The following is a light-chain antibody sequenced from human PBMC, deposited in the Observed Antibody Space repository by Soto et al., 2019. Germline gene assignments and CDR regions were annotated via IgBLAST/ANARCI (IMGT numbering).Light chain of an antibody. CDR1: SNDIGGYNY. V-gene: IGLV2-14*01. CDR3: TSYTITHIPVI. CDR2: EVS. J-gene: IGLJ7*01. Sequence: QSVLTQPASVSGSPGQSITISCTGTSNDIGGYNYVSWLQQHPGEAPKLIIYEVSNRPSGVSNRFSGSKSGNTAFLTITGLQPEDEASYYCTSYTITHIPVIFGGGTQLTVL.